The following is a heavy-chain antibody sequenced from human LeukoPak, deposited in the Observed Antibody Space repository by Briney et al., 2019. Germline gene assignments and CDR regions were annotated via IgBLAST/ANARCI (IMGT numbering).Heavy chain of an antibody. V-gene: IGHV3-30-3*01. D-gene: IGHD6-13*01. CDR3: ASIKAAAGTLDY. CDR2: ISYDGSNK. Sequence: GGSLRLSCAASGFTFSSYAMHWVRQAPGKGLEWVAVISYDGSNKYYADSVTGRFTISRDNSKNTLYLQMNSLRAEDTAVYYCASIKAAAGTLDYWGQGTLVTVSS. J-gene: IGHJ4*02. CDR1: GFTFSSYA.